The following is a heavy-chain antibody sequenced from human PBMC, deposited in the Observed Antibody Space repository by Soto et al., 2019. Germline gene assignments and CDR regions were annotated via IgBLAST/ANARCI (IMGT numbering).Heavy chain of an antibody. CDR3: ARVRGVRGYSGYGFIAVAGGMDV. D-gene: IGHD5-12*01. Sequence: SETLSLTCTVSGGSITSSSYCWSWIRQPPGKGLEWIGEINHSGSTNYNPSLKSRVTISVDTSKNQFSLKLSSVTAADTAVYYCARVRGVRGYSGYGFIAVAGGMDVWGQGTTVTVSS. CDR1: GGSITSSSYC. V-gene: IGHV4-39*07. CDR2: INHSGST. J-gene: IGHJ6*02.